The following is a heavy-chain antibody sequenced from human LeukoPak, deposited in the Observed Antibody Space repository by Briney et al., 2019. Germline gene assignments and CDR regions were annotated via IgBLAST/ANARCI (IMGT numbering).Heavy chain of an antibody. D-gene: IGHD3-22*01. V-gene: IGHV3-9*01. CDR3: AKDIGSGSYYDSSGYPWAYFQH. J-gene: IGHJ1*01. CDR1: GFTFDDYA. Sequence: GRSLRLSCAASGFTFDDYAMHWVRQAPGKGLEWVSGISWNRGSIGYADSVKGRFTISRDNAKNSLYLQMNSLRAEDTALYYCAKDIGSGSYYDSSGYPWAYFQHWGQGTLVTVSS. CDR2: ISWNRGSI.